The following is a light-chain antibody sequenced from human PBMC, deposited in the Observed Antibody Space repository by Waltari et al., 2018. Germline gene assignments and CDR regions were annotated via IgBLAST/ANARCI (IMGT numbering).Light chain of an antibody. CDR1: SSDVWSYDL. CDR3: SSYTYGGPWV. CDR2: EVD. Sequence: SALTQPASVSASPGQSITLSCPGSSSDVWSYDLFRWYQQHPGKAPHLLIYEVDKRPSGVSYRFSGSKSGNAASLTISGLQAEDEAHYFCSSYTYGGPWVFGGGTLLTVL. J-gene: IGLJ2*01. V-gene: IGLV2-23*02.